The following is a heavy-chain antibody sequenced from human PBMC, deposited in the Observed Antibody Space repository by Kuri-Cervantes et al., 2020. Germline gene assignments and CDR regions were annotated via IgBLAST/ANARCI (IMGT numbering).Heavy chain of an antibody. CDR2: MHYSGSGSA. CDR1: GGSVNIDPYY. Sequence: SETLSLTCSVSGGSVNIDPYYWSWIRQPPGKGLEWIGSMHYSGSGSANYSPSLKSRVTISLDTSKNQFSLNLNSVTAADTAVYYCARGGGRYNWNYGGGWFDPWGQGTLVTVSS. J-gene: IGHJ5*02. CDR3: ARGGGRYNWNYGGGWFDP. V-gene: IGHV4-61*01. D-gene: IGHD1-7*01.